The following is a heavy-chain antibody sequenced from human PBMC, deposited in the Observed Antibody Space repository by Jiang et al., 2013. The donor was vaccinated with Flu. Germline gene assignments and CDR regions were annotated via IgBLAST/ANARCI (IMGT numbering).Heavy chain of an antibody. J-gene: IGHJ4*02. V-gene: IGHV4-39*01. CDR3: ARRERDGSIKRGYYFDY. CDR2: IYYSGST. CDR1: GGSISSSSYY. D-gene: IGHD5-24*01. Sequence: PGLVKPSETLSLTCTVSGGSISSSSYYWGWIRQPPGKGLEWIGSIYYSGSTYYNPSLKSRVTISVDTSKNQFSLKLSSVTAADTAVYYCARRERDGSIKRGYYFDYWGQGTLVTVSS.